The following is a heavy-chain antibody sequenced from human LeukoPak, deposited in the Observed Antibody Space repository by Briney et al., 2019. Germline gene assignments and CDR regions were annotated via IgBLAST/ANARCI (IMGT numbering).Heavy chain of an antibody. J-gene: IGHJ6*02. Sequence: SETLSLTCTVSGGSISSYYWSWIRQPPGKGLGWIGYTYYSGSTNYNPSLKSRVTISVDTSKNQFSLKLSSVTAADTAVYYCARFKEYGMDVWGQGTTVTVSS. CDR3: ARFKEYGMDV. V-gene: IGHV4-59*01. CDR2: TYYSGST. CDR1: GGSISSYY.